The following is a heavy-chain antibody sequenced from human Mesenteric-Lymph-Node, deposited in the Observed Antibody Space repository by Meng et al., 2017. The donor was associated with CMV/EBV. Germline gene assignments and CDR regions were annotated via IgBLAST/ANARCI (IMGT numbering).Heavy chain of an antibody. Sequence: SGYTFTSYYMHWVRQAPGQGLEWMGIINPSGGGTSYAQKFQGRVTMTRDTSTSTVHMELSSLRSEDTAVYYCARGISPAGSVLFWFDPWGQGTLVTVSS. D-gene: IGHD6-13*01. V-gene: IGHV1-46*01. CDR2: INPSGGGT. CDR1: GYTFTSYY. J-gene: IGHJ5*02. CDR3: ARGISPAGSVLFWFDP.